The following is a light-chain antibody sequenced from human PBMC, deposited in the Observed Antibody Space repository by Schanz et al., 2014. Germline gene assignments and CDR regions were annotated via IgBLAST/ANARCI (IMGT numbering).Light chain of an antibody. CDR2: AAS. CDR1: QGIGSY. CDR3: QQFWSYPYN. V-gene: IGKV1-9*01. J-gene: IGKJ2*01. Sequence: IQLTQSPSPLSASVGDSVTITCRASQGIGSYLAWYQQKPGKAPQLLIYAASTLQSGVPSRFGGSGSGTDFTLTISSLQPEDFATYYCQQFWSYPYNFGQGTNVEIK.